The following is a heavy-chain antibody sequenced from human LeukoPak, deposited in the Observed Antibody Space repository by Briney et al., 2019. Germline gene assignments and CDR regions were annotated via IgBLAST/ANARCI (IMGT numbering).Heavy chain of an antibody. Sequence: GGSLRLSCAASGVTFSSYGMHWVRQAPGKGLEWVALISSDGNDKLYGDSVKGRFTISRDDSKSTLYLQMNSLRAEDTAVYYCTTKVIRGNSGDGYDDWGQGTLVTVSS. CDR3: TTKVIRGNSGDGYDD. J-gene: IGHJ4*02. CDR2: ISSDGNDK. V-gene: IGHV3-30*03. CDR1: GVTFSSYG. D-gene: IGHD5-12*01.